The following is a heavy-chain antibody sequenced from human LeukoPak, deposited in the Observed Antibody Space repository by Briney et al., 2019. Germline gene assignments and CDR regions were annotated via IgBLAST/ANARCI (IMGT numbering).Heavy chain of an antibody. CDR1: GFTFSSYA. J-gene: IGHJ4*02. D-gene: IGHD4-17*01. Sequence: GSLRLSCAASGFTFSSYAMHWVRQAPGKGLEWVAVISYDGTNKYYADSVKGRFTISRDNSTNTLYLQLNSLRTEDTAVYYCARDRRQYGDLDFWGQGTLVTVSS. CDR2: ISYDGTNK. V-gene: IGHV3-30*04. CDR3: ARDRRQYGDLDF.